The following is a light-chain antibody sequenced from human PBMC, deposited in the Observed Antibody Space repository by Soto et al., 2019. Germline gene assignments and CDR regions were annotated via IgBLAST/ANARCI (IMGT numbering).Light chain of an antibody. CDR2: EVN. J-gene: IGLJ3*02. CDR1: SSGIGTYNY. V-gene: IGLV2-14*01. CDR3: CSFTTTSTWL. Sequence: QSALTQPASVSGSPGQSITISCSETSSGIGTYNYVSWYQLHPGTVPKLIIYEVNNRPSGVSPRFSGSKSGKTASLTISGLQAEDEADYYGCSFTTTSTWLFGGGTKVTVL.